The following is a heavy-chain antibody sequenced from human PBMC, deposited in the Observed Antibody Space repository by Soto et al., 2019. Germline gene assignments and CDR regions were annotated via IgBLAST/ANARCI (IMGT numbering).Heavy chain of an antibody. CDR2: ISANNGNT. J-gene: IGHJ4*02. CDR3: ATAVQWDFLSDY. D-gene: IGHD1-26*01. V-gene: IGHV1-18*01. Sequence: QVQLVQSGAEVKKPGASVKVSCKASGYSFTRYYINWVRQAPGQGLEWMGWISANNGNTHYEEKPQGRVTFTTDTSTSTAYLELRSLRSDDTAVYFCATAVQWDFLSDYWGQGTLVTVSS. CDR1: GYSFTRYY.